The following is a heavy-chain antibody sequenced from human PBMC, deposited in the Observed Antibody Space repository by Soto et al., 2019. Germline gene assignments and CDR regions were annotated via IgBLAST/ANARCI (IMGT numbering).Heavy chain of an antibody. V-gene: IGHV3-49*03. CDR2: MRSRTSGGTT. D-gene: IGHD1-26*01. CDR3: ARGSYQFDY. J-gene: IGHJ4*02. CDR1: GFTFGDYP. Sequence: GGSLRLSCTVSGFTFGDYPMSWFRQVPGKGLEWVGFMRSRTSGGTTLYAASVKGRFTISRDDSKSIAYLQMNSLTSDDTAVYYGARGSYQFDYWGQGAPVTVSS.